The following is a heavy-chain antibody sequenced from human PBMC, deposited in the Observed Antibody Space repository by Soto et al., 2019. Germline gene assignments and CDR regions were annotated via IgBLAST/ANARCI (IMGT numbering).Heavy chain of an antibody. D-gene: IGHD6-13*01. CDR2: ISYDGSNK. CDR1: GFTFSSYG. Sequence: GGSLRLSCAASGFTFSSYGMHWVRQAPGKGLEWVAVISYDGSNKYYADSVKGRFTISRDNSKNTLYLQMNSLRAEDTAVYYCAREAAAPFSYYYYGIDVWGQGTTVTVSS. J-gene: IGHJ6*02. CDR3: AREAAAPFSYYYYGIDV. V-gene: IGHV3-30*03.